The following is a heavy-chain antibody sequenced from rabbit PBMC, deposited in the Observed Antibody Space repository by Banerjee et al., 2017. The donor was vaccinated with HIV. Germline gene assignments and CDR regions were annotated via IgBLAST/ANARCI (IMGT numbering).Heavy chain of an antibody. D-gene: IGHD7-1*01. J-gene: IGHJ3*01. CDR3: ARSGVAGYNLVTRLDL. CDR1: GFSFSSSYW. Sequence: EESGGDLVKPEGSLTLTCTASGFSFSSSYWICWVRQAPGKGLEWIACINTSSGNTVYATWANGRFTIFRSTSLNTVTLQMTSLTAADTATYFCARSGVAGYNLVTRLDLWGPGTLVTVS. CDR2: INTSSGNT. V-gene: IGHV1S45*01.